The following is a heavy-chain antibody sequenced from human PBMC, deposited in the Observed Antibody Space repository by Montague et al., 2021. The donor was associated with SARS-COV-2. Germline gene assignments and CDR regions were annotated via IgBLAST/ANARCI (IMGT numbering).Heavy chain of an antibody. CDR2: VTRNGDST. D-gene: IGHD1-14*01. V-gene: IGHV3-20*03. CDR1: GSTFDDYG. Sequence: SLRLSLSASGSTFDDYGMSWVRQGPGKGLEWVSGVTRNGDSTDFADSVKGRFTISRDNAKNSLYLQMNSLRAEDTALYYCVRGFRNGPFDVWGQGTLVSVFS. CDR3: VRGFRNGPFDV. J-gene: IGHJ4*02.